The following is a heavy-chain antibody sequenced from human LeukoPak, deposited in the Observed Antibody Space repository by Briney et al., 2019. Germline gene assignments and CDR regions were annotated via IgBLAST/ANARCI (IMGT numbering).Heavy chain of an antibody. CDR3: ARDMAD. D-gene: IGHD3-10*01. Sequence: GGAPRLSLAAAGFTLRSLGIQWVPQAPRKGLEWVAVIWYDGSNKYYADSVKGRFTISRDNSKNTLYLQMNSLRAEDTAVYYCARDMADWGQGTLVTVSS. J-gene: IGHJ4*02. CDR2: IWYDGSNK. V-gene: IGHV3-33*01. CDR1: GFTLRSLG.